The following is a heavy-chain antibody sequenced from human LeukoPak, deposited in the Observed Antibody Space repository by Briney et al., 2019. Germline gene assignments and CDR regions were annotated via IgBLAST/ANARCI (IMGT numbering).Heavy chain of an antibody. CDR3: AIDLGPALFDY. CDR1: GFTFSSYG. J-gene: IGHJ4*02. CDR2: ISYDGSNK. V-gene: IGHV3-30*03. Sequence: GGSLRLSCVVSGFTFSSYGMHWVRQAPGKGLEWVAFISYDGSNKYYADSVKGRFTISRDNSKNTLYLQMNSLRAEDTAVYYCAIDLGPALFDYWGQGTLVTVSS.